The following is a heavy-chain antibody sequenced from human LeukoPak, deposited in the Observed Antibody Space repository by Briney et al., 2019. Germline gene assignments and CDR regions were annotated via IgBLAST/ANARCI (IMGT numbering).Heavy chain of an antibody. D-gene: IGHD3-10*01. J-gene: IGHJ4*02. CDR1: EFTFSTYW. CDR2: IKKDGSEK. V-gene: IGHV3-7*01. CDR3: ALNMVRGQIFDY. Sequence: GGSLRLSCAASEFTFSTYWMSWVRQAPGKGLEWVADIKKDGSEKHYVDSVKVRFTISRDNAKNSLYLQMNGLGAEDTAVYYCALNMVRGQIFDYWGQGTLVTVSS.